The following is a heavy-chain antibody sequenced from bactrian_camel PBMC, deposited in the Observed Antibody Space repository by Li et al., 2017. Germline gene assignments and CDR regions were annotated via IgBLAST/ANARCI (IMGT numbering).Heavy chain of an antibody. CDR2: AYIGGGST. J-gene: IGHJ4*01. Sequence: HVQLVESGGGSVQAGGSLRLSCAASGYIYSSSCMGWFRQAPGKEREGVAAAYIGGGSTYYADSVKGRFTISQDNAKNTVYLQMNRLKSEDSALYYCATGVRGDWSRYKPVSQGTQVTVS. CDR1: GYIYSSSC. V-gene: IGHV3S54*01. D-gene: IGHD8*01.